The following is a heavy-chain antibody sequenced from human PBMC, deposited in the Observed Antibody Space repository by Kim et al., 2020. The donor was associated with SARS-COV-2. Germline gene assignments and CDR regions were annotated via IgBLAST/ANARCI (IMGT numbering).Heavy chain of an antibody. CDR1: GHTFTEDS. V-gene: IGHV1-3*01. CDR3: LGGYYFDY. Sequence: ASVKVSCKTSGHTFTEDSIHWVRQAPGQRLEWMGGIDCGNGDTIYSQKFKGRVTFTTDTSASTGYMELSSLTSEDSAVYYCLGGYYFDYWGQGTLVTVSS. D-gene: IGHD2-15*01. J-gene: IGHJ4*02. CDR2: IDCGNGDT.